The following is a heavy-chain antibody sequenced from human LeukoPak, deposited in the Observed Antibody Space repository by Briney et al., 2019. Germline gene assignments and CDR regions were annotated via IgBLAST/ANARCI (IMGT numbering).Heavy chain of an antibody. J-gene: IGHJ4*02. CDR3: AKDSWEVWATSEIDY. D-gene: IGHD1-26*01. CDR1: GFSFNNYG. V-gene: IGHV3-30*02. CDR2: IRYDGSNK. Sequence: GGSLRLSCAASGFSFNNYGMHWVRQAPGKGLEWVAFIRYDGSNKYYADSMKGRFIISRDNSKNTLYLQMSSLRVEDTAVYYCAKDSWEVWATSEIDYWGQGTLVTVSS.